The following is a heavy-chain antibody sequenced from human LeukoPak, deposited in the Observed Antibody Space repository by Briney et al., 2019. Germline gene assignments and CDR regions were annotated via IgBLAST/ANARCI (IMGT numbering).Heavy chain of an antibody. Sequence: GGSLRLSRAASGFTFSSYAMSWVRQAPGKGLEWVSAISGSGDSTFYADSVKGRFTISRDNSKNTLYLQMNSLRAEDTAVYYCAKDQVRDPMIVVVKPDYWGQGTLVTVSS. J-gene: IGHJ4*02. CDR1: GFTFSSYA. CDR2: ISGSGDST. D-gene: IGHD3-22*01. CDR3: AKDQVRDPMIVVVKPDY. V-gene: IGHV3-23*01.